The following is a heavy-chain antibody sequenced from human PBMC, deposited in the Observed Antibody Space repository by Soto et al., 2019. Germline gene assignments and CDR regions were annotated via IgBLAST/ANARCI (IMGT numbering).Heavy chain of an antibody. CDR2: ISGSGDNT. J-gene: IGHJ4*02. CDR1: GFSVYDYA. Sequence: GSLRLSCAASGFSVYDYAMTWCRQAAGKGLEWVSAISGSGDNTYYADSVKGRFTISRDNSKNTLYLQLNSLRAEDTAVYYCAKGYYSGYDFAYFDYWGQGTLVTVSS. V-gene: IGHV3-23*01. CDR3: AKGYYSGYDFAYFDY. D-gene: IGHD5-12*01.